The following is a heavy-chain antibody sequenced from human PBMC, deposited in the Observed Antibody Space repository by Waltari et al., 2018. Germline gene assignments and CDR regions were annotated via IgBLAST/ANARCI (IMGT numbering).Heavy chain of an antibody. J-gene: IGHJ4*02. D-gene: IGHD6-19*01. CDR3: AASTAWYGTYFDY. CDR1: GFAFSKNW. CDR2: IKEDGSEI. V-gene: IGHV3-7*03. Sequence: DVRLVESGGGLVQPGGSLRLSCSTSGFAFSKNWMGRVRQAPGKGLEWWANIKEDGSEIYYVDSVKGRFTLSRDNTKNSLFLQMNSLKPDDTAVYYCAASTAWYGTYFDYWGQGSLVTVA.